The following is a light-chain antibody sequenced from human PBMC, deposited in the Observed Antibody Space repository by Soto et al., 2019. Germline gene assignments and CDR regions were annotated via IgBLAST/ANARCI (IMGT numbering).Light chain of an antibody. V-gene: IGKV3-15*01. Sequence: GSQGERATLSCRASQRASRQYLSWYQQRPDQPPRLLIYDASTRAAEIPARFSGSGSGTEFTLTVSSLQSEDFAVYYCQQNNKWPITFGQGTRLEIK. CDR3: QQNNKWPIT. CDR2: DAS. J-gene: IGKJ5*01. CDR1: QRASRQ.